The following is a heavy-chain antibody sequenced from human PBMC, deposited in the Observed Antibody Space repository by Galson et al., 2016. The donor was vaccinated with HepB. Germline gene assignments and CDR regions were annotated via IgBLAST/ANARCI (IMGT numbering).Heavy chain of an antibody. Sequence: SLRLSCAASGFTVSNNYMHWVRQAPGKGLEWVSSITDTGCSAYYADAVKGRFTISRDNSKNTLYLQMNSLRVEDTAAYYCAKDRGFLVGATDYWGQGALVTVSS. J-gene: IGHJ4*02. CDR3: AKDRGFLVGATDY. D-gene: IGHD1-26*01. V-gene: IGHV3-23*01. CDR1: GFTVSNNY. CDR2: ITDTGCSA.